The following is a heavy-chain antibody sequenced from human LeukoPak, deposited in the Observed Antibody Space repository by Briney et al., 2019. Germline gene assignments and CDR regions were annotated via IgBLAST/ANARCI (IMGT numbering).Heavy chain of an antibody. CDR3: AKSRLAAADAASDY. V-gene: IGHV3-23*01. D-gene: IGHD3-16*01. J-gene: IGHJ4*02. Sequence: GGSLRLSCAASGFTFANCAMSWARQAPGRALEFISSISRSGDTTFYADSVKGRFTISRDNSKDTLYLQMDRLRADDAAVYYCAKSRLAAADAASDYWGQGTLVTVSS. CDR1: GFTFANCA. CDR2: ISRSGDTT.